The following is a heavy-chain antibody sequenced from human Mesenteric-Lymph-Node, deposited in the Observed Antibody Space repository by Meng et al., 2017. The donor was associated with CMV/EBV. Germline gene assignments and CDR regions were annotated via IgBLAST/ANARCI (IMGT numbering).Heavy chain of an antibody. V-gene: IGHV1-2*02. CDR1: GYTFTGYY. D-gene: IGHD2-2*01. CDR3: ARDCSSTSCLGPDY. CDR2: INPNSGGK. J-gene: IGHJ4*02. Sequence: ASVQVSCYASGYTFTGYYMHWLRQAPGQGLVWMGWINPNSGGKNYAQKFQGRVNMTRDTSISTAYMELSRLRSDDTAVYYCARDCSSTSCLGPDYWGQGTLVTVSS.